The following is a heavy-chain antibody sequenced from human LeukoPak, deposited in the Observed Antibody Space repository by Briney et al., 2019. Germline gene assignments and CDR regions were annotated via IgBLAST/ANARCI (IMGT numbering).Heavy chain of an antibody. J-gene: IGHJ5*02. Sequence: SETLSLTCTVSGGSISSYYWSWIRQPAGKGLEWIGRIYTSGSTNYNPSLKSRVTMPVDTSKNQFSLKLSSVTAADTAVYYCARYYDSSGYNWFDPWGQGTLVTVSS. D-gene: IGHD3-22*01. CDR2: IYTSGST. CDR3: ARYYDSSGYNWFDP. CDR1: GGSISSYY. V-gene: IGHV4-4*07.